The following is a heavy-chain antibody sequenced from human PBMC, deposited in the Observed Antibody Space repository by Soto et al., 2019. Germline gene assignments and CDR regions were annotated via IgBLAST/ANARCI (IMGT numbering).Heavy chain of an antibody. CDR3: SRGYYDISGPNYYYYGMDV. V-gene: IGHV1-18*01. Sequence: ASVKVSCKASGYTFTSYGISWVRQAPGQGLEWMGWISAYNGNTNYAQKLQGRVTMTTDTSTSTAYMELRSLRSDDTAVYYCSRGYYDISGPNYYYYGMDVWGQGTTVTVS. D-gene: IGHD3-22*01. J-gene: IGHJ6*02. CDR2: ISAYNGNT. CDR1: GYTFTSYG.